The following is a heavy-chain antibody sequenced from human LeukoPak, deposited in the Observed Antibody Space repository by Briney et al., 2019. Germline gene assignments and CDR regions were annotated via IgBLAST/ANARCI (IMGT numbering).Heavy chain of an antibody. Sequence: KTGGSLRLSCAASGFTFSSYSMNWVRQAPGKGLEWVSSISSSSSYIYYADSVKGRFTISRDNAKNSLYLQMNSLRAEDTAVYYCARAFSFGGVIVVYYFDYWGQGTLVTVSS. CDR3: ARAFSFGGVIVVYYFDY. J-gene: IGHJ4*02. CDR1: GFTFSSYS. D-gene: IGHD3-16*02. CDR2: ISSSSSYI. V-gene: IGHV3-21*01.